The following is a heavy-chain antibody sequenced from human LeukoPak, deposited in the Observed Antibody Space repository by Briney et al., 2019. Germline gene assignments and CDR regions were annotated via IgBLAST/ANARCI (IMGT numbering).Heavy chain of an antibody. CDR3: AREYCSGGSCYDY. CDR1: GGSISSGSYY. J-gene: IGHJ4*02. V-gene: IGHV4-61*02. Sequence: SETLSLTCTVSGGSISSGSYYWSWIRQPAGKGLEWIGRIYTSGSTNYNPSLKSRVTISVDTSKNQFSLKLSSVTAADTAVYYCAREYCSGGSCYDYWGQGTLVTVSS. D-gene: IGHD2-15*01. CDR2: IYTSGST.